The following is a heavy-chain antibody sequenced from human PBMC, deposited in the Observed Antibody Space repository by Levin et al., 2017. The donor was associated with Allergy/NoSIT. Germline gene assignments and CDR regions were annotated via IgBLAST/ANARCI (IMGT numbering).Heavy chain of an antibody. CDR1: GYTFTSYG. D-gene: IGHD3-10*01. CDR3: ARSDQLIRSPDYYGSGSYYNV. CDR2: ISAYNGNT. Sequence: SGESLKISCKASGYTFTSYGISWVRQAPGQGLEWMGWISAYNGNTNYAQKLQGRVTMTTDTSTSTAYMELRSLRSDDTAVYYCARSDQLIRSPDYYGSGSYYNVWGQGTLVTVSS. V-gene: IGHV1-18*01. J-gene: IGHJ4*02.